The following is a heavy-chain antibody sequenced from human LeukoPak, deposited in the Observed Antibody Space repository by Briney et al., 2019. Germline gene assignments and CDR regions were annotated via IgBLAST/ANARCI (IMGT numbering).Heavy chain of an antibody. D-gene: IGHD2-2*01. V-gene: IGHV1-69*01. J-gene: IGHJ6*02. CDR1: GGTFSSYA. CDR2: IIPIFGTA. Sequence: GASVKVSCKASGGTFSSYAISWVRQAPGQGLEWMGGIIPIFGTANYAQKFQGRVTITADESTSTAYMELSSLRSEDTAVYYCATIPNCSSTSCSRHYYYYYGMDVWGQGTTVTVSS. CDR3: ATIPNCSSTSCSRHYYYYYGMDV.